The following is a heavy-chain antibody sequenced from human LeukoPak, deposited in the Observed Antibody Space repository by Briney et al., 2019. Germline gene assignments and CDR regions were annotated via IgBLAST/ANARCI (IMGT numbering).Heavy chain of an antibody. Sequence: ASVKVSCKVSGYILTELSMHWVRQAPGKGVEWMGGFDPEDGETLYAQKFQGRVTMTEDTSTDTAYMDLSSLRSEDTAVYYCATGRREYSSGWRSAEYFQHWGQGTLVTVSS. D-gene: IGHD6-19*01. CDR3: ATGRREYSSGWRSAEYFQH. CDR2: FDPEDGET. V-gene: IGHV1-24*01. J-gene: IGHJ1*01. CDR1: GYILTELS.